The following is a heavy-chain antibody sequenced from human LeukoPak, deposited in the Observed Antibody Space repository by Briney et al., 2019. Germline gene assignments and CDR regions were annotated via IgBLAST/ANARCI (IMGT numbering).Heavy chain of an antibody. CDR3: ARCNSSGGFDY. V-gene: IGHV3-23*01. D-gene: IGHD6-19*01. Sequence: GGSLRLSCAASGFTFSSYAMSWVRQAPGKGLEWVSAISGSGGSTYYADSVKGRFTISRDNSKSTLYLQMNSLRAEDTAVYYCARCNSSGGFDYWGQGTLVTVSS. CDR2: ISGSGGST. CDR1: GFTFSSYA. J-gene: IGHJ4*02.